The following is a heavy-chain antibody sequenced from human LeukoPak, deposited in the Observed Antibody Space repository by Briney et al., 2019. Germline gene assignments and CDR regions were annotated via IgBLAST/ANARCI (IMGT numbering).Heavy chain of an antibody. V-gene: IGHV5-10-1*01. D-gene: IGHD3-9*01. CDR1: GYSFTSYW. CDR3: ASLNYDILTGYESSDY. CDR2: IDPSDSYT. Sequence: GESLKISCKGSGYSFTSYWISWVRQMPGKGLEWMGRIDPSDSYTNYSPSFQGHVTISADKSISTAYLQWSSLKASDTAMYYCASLNYDILTGYESSDYWGQGTLVTVSS. J-gene: IGHJ4*02.